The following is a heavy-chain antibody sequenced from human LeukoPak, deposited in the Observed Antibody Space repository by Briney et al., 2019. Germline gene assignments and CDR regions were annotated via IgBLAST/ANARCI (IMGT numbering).Heavy chain of an antibody. CDR3: ARVITIFGVAEYYFDY. V-gene: IGHV3-11*04. D-gene: IGHD3-3*01. CDR2: ISSSGSTI. J-gene: IGHJ4*02. CDR1: GFTFSDYY. Sequence: MTGGSLRLSCAASGFTFSDYYMSWIRQAPGKGLEWVSFISSSGSTIYYADSVKGRFTISRDNAKNSLSLQMNSLRAEDTAIYYCARVITIFGVAEYYFDYWGQRTLVTVSS.